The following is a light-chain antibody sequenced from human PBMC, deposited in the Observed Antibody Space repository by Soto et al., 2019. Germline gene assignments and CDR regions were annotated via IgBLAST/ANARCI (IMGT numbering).Light chain of an antibody. CDR2: DAS. J-gene: IGKJ1*01. CDR3: QQYDSYSTT. Sequence: IEMTQSPSTLSASLGDTVTVTCRASQSVSGWLAWYQQKPGEAPKLLIYDASRLESGVPSRLRGSGSGTEFTLTISSLQPDDFATYYCQQYDSYSTTFGQGTKVDI. CDR1: QSVSGW. V-gene: IGKV1-5*01.